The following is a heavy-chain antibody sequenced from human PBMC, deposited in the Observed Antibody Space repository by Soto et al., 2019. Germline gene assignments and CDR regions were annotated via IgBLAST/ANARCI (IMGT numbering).Heavy chain of an antibody. CDR1: GGSITTNW. Sequence: QVHLQESGPGLVKPSGTLSLTCAVSGGSITTNWWSGVRQPPGKGLEWIGEIYHSGTTNYNPSLRGRVTISVDKSNNQFSLNLNSVTAADSAIYYCARHIAVPRTRGFDYWGQVNLVTVSS. D-gene: IGHD6-19*01. V-gene: IGHV4-4*02. J-gene: IGHJ4*02. CDR2: IYHSGTT. CDR3: ARHIAVPRTRGFDY.